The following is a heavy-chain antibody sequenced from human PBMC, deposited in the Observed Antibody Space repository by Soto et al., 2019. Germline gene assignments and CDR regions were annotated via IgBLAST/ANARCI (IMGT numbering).Heavy chain of an antibody. CDR2: ISSSGTYI. CDR1: GFTFGDHA. CDR3: AGEGPIAVVPAAQTRRDYYNYGMGV. D-gene: IGHD2-2*01. J-gene: IGHJ6*02. V-gene: IGHV3-21*01. Sequence: GGSLRLSCAASGFTFGDHAMSWVRQAPGKGLEWVSSISSSGTYIYYADSVRGRFTISRDNAKNSLFLQMHSLRAEDTGLYYCAGEGPIAVVPAAQTRRDYYNYGMGVWAPGTSVTVSS.